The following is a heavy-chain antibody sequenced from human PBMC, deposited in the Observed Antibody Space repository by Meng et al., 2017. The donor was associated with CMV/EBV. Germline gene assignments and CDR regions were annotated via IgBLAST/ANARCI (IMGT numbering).Heavy chain of an antibody. D-gene: IGHD3-9*01. V-gene: IGHV2-5*01. CDR2: IYWNDDK. J-gene: IGHJ6*02. CDR3: AHLRKTYDILTGYYAHYGMDV. Sequence: SGPTLVKPTQTLTLTCTFSGFSLSTSGVGVGWIRQPPGNALEWLALIYWNDDKRYSPSLKSRLTITKDTSKDQVGLTMTNMDPMDTATYYCAHLRKTYDILTGYYAHYGMDVWGQGTTVTVSS. CDR1: GFSLSTSGVG.